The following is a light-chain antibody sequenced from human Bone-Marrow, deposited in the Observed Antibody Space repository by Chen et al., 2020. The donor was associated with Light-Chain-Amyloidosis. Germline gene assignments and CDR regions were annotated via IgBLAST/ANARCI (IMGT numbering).Light chain of an antibody. V-gene: IGLV2-8*01. J-gene: IGLJ3*02. CDR3: SSDLGNNNWV. CDR1: SSDVCSYTF. Sequence: QSALTQPPPASGSPRQSVTLPCPGASSDVCSYTFVSWYQQHPGKAPKRMIHGVSKRPSWVPDRCSGSKSGNTDALTVSGLQAEDEGDYYCSSDLGNNNWVFGGGTKLTVL. CDR2: GVS.